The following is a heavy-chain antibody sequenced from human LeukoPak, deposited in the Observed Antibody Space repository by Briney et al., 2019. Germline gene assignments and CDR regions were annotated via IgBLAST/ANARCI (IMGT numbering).Heavy chain of an antibody. J-gene: IGHJ4*02. Sequence: GGSLRLSCAASGFTFSSYAMHWVRQAPGKGLEWVAVISYDGSNKYYADSVKGRFTISRDNSKNTLSLQMNSLRAEDTAVYYCARGHGPLTGFYSSYFDSWGQGTLVTVSS. CDR1: GFTFSSYA. CDR2: ISYDGSNK. CDR3: ARGHGPLTGFYSSYFDS. V-gene: IGHV3-30-3*01. D-gene: IGHD3-9*01.